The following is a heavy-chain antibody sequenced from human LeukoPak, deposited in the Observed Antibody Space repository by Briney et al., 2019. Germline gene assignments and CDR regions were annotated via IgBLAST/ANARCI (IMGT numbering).Heavy chain of an antibody. CDR2: ISGSGSTI. CDR1: GFTFRSHE. D-gene: IGHD3-10*01. V-gene: IGHV3-48*03. CDR3: ARDPGVEGYFDL. Sequence: GGSLRLSCAASGFTFRSHEMNWVRQAPGKGLEWISYISGSGSTIYYADSVKGRFTISRDNAKNSLYLQMNSLRAEDTAVYYCARDPGVEGYFDLWGRGTLVTVSS. J-gene: IGHJ2*01.